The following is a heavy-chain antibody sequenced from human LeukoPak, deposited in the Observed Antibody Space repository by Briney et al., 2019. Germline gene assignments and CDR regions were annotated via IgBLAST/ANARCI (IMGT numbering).Heavy chain of an antibody. D-gene: IGHD3-10*01. CDR3: ARQLYVSGSYYAPMDV. CDR2: IYYSGST. Sequence: SETLSLTCTVSGGSISSYYWSWIRQPPGKGLEWIGYIYYSGSTNYNPSLKSRVTISVDTSKNQFSLKLSSVTAADTAVYFCARQLYVSGSYYAPMDVWGKGTTVTISS. CDR1: GGSISSYY. V-gene: IGHV4-59*08. J-gene: IGHJ6*03.